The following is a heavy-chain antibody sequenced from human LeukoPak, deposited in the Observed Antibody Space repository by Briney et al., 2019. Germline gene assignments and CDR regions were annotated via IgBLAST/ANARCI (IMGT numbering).Heavy chain of an antibody. CDR3: ARGPPTLGYCTSTSCLLDY. D-gene: IGHD2-2*01. CDR1: GYTFTGYY. V-gene: IGHV1-2*06. J-gene: IGHJ4*02. CDR2: INPNSGGT. Sequence: ASVTVSCKASGYTFTGYYIHWVRQAPGQGLEWMGRINPNSGGTNYAQKFQGRVTMTRDTSITTAYMELSSLRSDDTAVYYCARGPPTLGYCTSTSCLLDYWGQGTLVTVSS.